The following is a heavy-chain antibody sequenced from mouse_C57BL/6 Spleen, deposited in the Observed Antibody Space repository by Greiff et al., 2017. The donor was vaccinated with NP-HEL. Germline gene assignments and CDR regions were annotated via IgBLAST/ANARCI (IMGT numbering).Heavy chain of an antibody. CDR2: ISNGGGST. J-gene: IGHJ4*01. CDR1: GFTFSDYY. CDR3: ARLRDYYAMDY. V-gene: IGHV5-12*01. Sequence: EVQLVESGGGLVQPGGSLKLSCAASGFTFSDYYMYWVRQTPEKRLEWVAYISNGGGSTYYPDTVKGRFTISRDNAKNTLYLQMSRLKSEDTAMYYCARLRDYYAMDYWGQGTSVTVSS.